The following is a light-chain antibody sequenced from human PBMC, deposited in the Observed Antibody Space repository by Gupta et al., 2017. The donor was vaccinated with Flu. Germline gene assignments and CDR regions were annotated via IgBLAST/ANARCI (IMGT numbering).Light chain of an antibody. J-gene: IGKJ2*01. CDR3: QQSDSTPPT. Sequence: PSSLSASVGDRVTIPCRESQSINKYLNWYQQKPGKAPKLLIFGASRLKSGVPPRFSGSGSGTDFTLSIDRLQPEDFATYYCQQSDSTPPTFGQGTKVEIK. CDR2: GAS. CDR1: QSINKY. V-gene: IGKV1-39*01.